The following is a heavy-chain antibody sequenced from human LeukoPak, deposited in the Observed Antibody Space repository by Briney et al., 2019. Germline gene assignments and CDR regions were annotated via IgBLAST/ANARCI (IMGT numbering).Heavy chain of an antibody. Sequence: SETLSLTCTVSGDSIARSTYYWGWIRQAPGKGLEWLGIVYWSGTTYYNPSFKSRVTISVDTSKSEFSLKLRSVAAADTAVYYCTRQKGWFGDLTRGWFDPWGQGTLVTVSS. CDR2: VYWSGTT. CDR1: GDSIARSTYY. D-gene: IGHD3-10*01. V-gene: IGHV4-39*01. J-gene: IGHJ5*02. CDR3: TRQKGWFGDLTRGWFDP.